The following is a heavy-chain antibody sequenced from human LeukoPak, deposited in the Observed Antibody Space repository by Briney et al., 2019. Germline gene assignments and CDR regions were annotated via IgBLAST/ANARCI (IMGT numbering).Heavy chain of an antibody. D-gene: IGHD1-7*01. CDR1: GLTISDSY. CDR2: ISIRGITI. CDR3: TKDVNWNYKGLFEH. Sequence: GGSLRLSCAASGLTISDSYMTWIRQAPGKGLEWVSYISIRGITINYADSVRGRFTISRDNSKNTLYLQMNSLRAEDTAVYYCTKDVNWNYKGLFEHWGQGTLVTVSS. V-gene: IGHV3-11*01. J-gene: IGHJ4*02.